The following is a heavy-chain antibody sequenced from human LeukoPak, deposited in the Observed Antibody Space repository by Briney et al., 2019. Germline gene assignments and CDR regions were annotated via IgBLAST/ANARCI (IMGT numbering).Heavy chain of an antibody. Sequence: EGSLRLSCAASGFTFSSYGMHWVRQAPGKGLEWVAFIRYDGSNKYYADSVKGRFTISRDNSKNTLYLQMNSLRAEDTAVYFCAKDPNGDYIGTFDIWGQGTMVTVSS. CDR3: AKDPNGDYIGTFDI. J-gene: IGHJ3*02. CDR2: IRYDGSNK. CDR1: GFTFSSYG. D-gene: IGHD4-17*01. V-gene: IGHV3-30*02.